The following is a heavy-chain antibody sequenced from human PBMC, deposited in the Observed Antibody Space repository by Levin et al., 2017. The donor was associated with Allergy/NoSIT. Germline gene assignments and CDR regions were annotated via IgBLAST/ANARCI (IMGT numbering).Heavy chain of an antibody. J-gene: IGHJ4*02. Sequence: GESLKISCAASGFTFSSYSMNWVRQAPGKGLEWVSYISSSSSTIYYADSVKGRFTISRDNARNSLYLQVNSLRDEDTAVYYCARDFGAYYFDFWGQGTLVTVSS. CDR2: ISSSSSTI. CDR3: ARDFGAYYFDF. D-gene: IGHD3-16*01. V-gene: IGHV3-48*02. CDR1: GFTFSSYS.